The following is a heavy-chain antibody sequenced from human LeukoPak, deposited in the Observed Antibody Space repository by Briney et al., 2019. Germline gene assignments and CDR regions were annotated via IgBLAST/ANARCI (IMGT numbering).Heavy chain of an antibody. V-gene: IGHV3-23*01. CDR1: GFTFSIYA. D-gene: IGHD2-2*01. CDR2: ISGSGGST. J-gene: IGHJ5*02. Sequence: PGGSLRLSCAASGFTFSIYAMSWVRQAPGKGLEWVSAISGSGGSTYYADSVKGRFTISRDNSKNTLYLQMNSLRAEDTAVYYCAKCKDIVVVPAALNWFDPWGQGTLVTVSS. CDR3: AKCKDIVVVPAALNWFDP.